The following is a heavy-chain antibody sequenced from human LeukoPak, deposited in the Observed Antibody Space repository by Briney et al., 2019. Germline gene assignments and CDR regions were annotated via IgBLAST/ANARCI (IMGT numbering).Heavy chain of an antibody. CDR1: GFSVSSNH. CDR2: ISGSGHNT. V-gene: IGHV3-23*01. CDR3: ATDRPHPRNEPTNFDY. D-gene: IGHD1-1*01. Sequence: PGGSLRLSCAASGFSVSSNHMSWVRQAPGKGLEWVAAISGSGHNTYYADSVRGRFTISRDNSKNTLYLYMNSLRADDTAVYYCATDRPHPRNEPTNFDYWGQGTLVTVSS. J-gene: IGHJ4*02.